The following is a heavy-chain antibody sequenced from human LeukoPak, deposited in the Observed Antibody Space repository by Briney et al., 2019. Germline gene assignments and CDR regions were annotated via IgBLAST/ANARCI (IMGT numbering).Heavy chain of an antibody. CDR3: ARDPTRYDMVGPHFDY. D-gene: IGHD3-10*01. J-gene: IGHJ4*02. CDR2: ISGSGGST. CDR1: GFTFSSYA. V-gene: IGHV3-23*01. Sequence: GGSLRLSCAASGFTFSSYAMSWVRQAPGKGLEWVSAISGSGGSTYYADSVKGRFTISRDNSKNTLYLQMNSLRAEDTAVYYCARDPTRYDMVGPHFDYWGQGTLVTVSS.